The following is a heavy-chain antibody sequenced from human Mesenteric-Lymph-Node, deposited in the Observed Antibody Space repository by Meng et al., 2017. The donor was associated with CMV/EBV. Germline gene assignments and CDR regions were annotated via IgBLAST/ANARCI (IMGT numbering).Heavy chain of an antibody. V-gene: IGHV4-34*01. J-gene: IGHJ4*02. D-gene: IGHD4-23*01. CDR3: ARHQRWLKSEGGFNY. CDR1: GGSFSGYY. CDR2: INHSGST. Sequence: QVQLQQWGAGLFKPSGPLSLTCAVYGGSFSGYYWSWIRQPPGKGLEWIGEINHSGSTNYNPSLKSRVTISVDTSKNQFSLKLSSVTAADTAVYYCARHQRWLKSEGGFNYWGQGTLVTVSS.